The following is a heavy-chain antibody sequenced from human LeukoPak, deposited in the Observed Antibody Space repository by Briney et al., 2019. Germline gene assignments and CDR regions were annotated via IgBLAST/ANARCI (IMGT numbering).Heavy chain of an antibody. CDR1: GGSISFSY. CDR3: ARSRPGRYCSSTSCLFDI. J-gene: IGHJ3*02. CDR2: IYTSGST. V-gene: IGHV4-4*07. D-gene: IGHD2-2*01. Sequence: SETLSLTCTVSGGSISFSYWSWIRQPAGKGLEWIGRIYTSGSTNYNPSLKSRVTISVDTSKNQFSLKLSSVTAADTAVYYCARSRPGRYCSSTSCLFDIWGQGTMVTVSS.